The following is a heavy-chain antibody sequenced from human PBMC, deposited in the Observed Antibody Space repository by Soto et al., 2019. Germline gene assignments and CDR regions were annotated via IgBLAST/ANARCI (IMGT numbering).Heavy chain of an antibody. V-gene: IGHV3-7*04. D-gene: IGHD2-15*01. J-gene: IGHJ6*02. Sequence: EVQLVESGGGLVQPGGYLRLSCAASGFTFSSYWMSWVRQAPGKGLEWVANIKQDGSEKYYVDSVKGRFTISRDNAKNSLYLQMNSLRAEDTAVYYCAREPRMDYYYYGMDVWGQGTTVTVSS. CDR2: IKQDGSEK. CDR3: AREPRMDYYYYGMDV. CDR1: GFTFSSYW.